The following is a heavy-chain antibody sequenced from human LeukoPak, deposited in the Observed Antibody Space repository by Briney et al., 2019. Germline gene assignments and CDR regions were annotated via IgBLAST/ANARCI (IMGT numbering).Heavy chain of an antibody. CDR1: GFTVSSNY. Sequence: GGSLRLSCAASGFTVSSNYLSWIRQAPGKGLEWVSVIYRGGETYYADSVKGRFTISRDNSKNTLYLQMGSLRAEDMAVYYCARDPGRSPDYWGQGTLVTVSS. V-gene: IGHV3-53*05. D-gene: IGHD1-26*01. J-gene: IGHJ4*02. CDR3: ARDPGRSPDY. CDR2: IYRGGET.